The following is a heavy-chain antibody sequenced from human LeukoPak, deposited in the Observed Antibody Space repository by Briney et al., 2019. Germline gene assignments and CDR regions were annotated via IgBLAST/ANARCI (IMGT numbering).Heavy chain of an antibody. J-gene: IGHJ6*04. Sequence: PGRPLRPSCAAFGSTLSPYATHWGRQSPGKGLDGVAVSWSHTNNHNYVHSAKGRSTTSPDNFKNLSYLPMTGLRPEPTAVYYCASLNAVVGGKEGGVDVWGGGNTVIISS. CDR3: ASLNAVVGGKEGGVDV. D-gene: IGHD4-23*01. CDR2: SWSHTNNH. V-gene: IGHV3-33*01. CDR1: GSTLSPYA.